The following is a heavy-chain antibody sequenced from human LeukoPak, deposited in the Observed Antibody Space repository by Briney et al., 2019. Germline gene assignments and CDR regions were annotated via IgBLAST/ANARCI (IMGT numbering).Heavy chain of an antibody. Sequence: GGSLRLSCAASGFTFSSYSMNWVRQAPGKGLEWVSSISSSSSYIYYADSVKGRFTISRDNAKNSLYLQMNSLRAEDTAVYYCARHYDSSGYQYYYYYGMDVWGQGTTVTVSS. CDR2: ISSSSSYI. D-gene: IGHD3-22*01. V-gene: IGHV3-21*01. CDR1: GFTFSSYS. CDR3: ARHYDSSGYQYYYYYGMDV. J-gene: IGHJ6*02.